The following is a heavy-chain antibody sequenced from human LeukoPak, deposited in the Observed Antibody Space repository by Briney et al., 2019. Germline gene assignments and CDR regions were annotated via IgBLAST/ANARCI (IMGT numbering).Heavy chain of an antibody. J-gene: IGHJ6*03. D-gene: IGHD5-12*01. V-gene: IGHV4-4*07. Sequence: SETLSLTCTVSGGSISSYYWSWIRQPAGKGLEWIGRIYTSGSTNYNPSLKSRVTMSVDTSKNQFSLKLSSVTAADTAVYYCARDRPDIVAAYDGFGYYYYYMDVWGKGTTVTVSS. CDR1: GGSISSYY. CDR2: IYTSGST. CDR3: ARDRPDIVAAYDGFGYYYYYMDV.